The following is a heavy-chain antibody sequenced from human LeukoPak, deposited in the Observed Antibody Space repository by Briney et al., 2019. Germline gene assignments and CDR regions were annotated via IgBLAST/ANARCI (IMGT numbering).Heavy chain of an antibody. J-gene: IGHJ4*02. Sequence: GGSLRLSCAASGFTFSSYWMHWVRQAPGKGLVWVSAISGSGGSTYYADSVKGRFTISRDNSKNTLYLQVNSLRAEDTAVYYCAKAGAVVVVAAKYFDYWGQGTLVTVSS. CDR1: GFTFSSYW. V-gene: IGHV3-23*01. CDR3: AKAGAVVVVAAKYFDY. D-gene: IGHD2-15*01. CDR2: ISGSGGST.